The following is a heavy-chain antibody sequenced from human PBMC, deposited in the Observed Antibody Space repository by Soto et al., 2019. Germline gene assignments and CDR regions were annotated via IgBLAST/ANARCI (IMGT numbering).Heavy chain of an antibody. CDR2: IGTAGDT. CDR3: AREKGGPDSSGWFDAFDI. Sequence: GGSLRLSCAASGFTFSSYDMHWVRQATGKGLEWVSAIGTAGDTYYPGSVKGRFTISRENAKNSLYLQMNSLRAEDTAVYYCAREKGGPDSSGWFDAFDIWGQGTMVTVSS. V-gene: IGHV3-13*01. CDR1: GFTFSSYD. D-gene: IGHD6-19*01. J-gene: IGHJ3*02.